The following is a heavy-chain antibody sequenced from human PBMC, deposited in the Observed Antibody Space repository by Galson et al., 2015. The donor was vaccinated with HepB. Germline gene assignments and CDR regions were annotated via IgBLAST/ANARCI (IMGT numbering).Heavy chain of an antibody. Sequence: SETLSLTCTVSGASISSSTYYWGWIRQPPGKGLEWIGLIFYSGSTYYNPSLKSRVTISVDTSKSQFSLRLNSVTAADTAVYYCARQENRVFRYWYFDLWGRATLVTVSS. D-gene: IGHD3-16*01. CDR1: GASISSSTYY. CDR2: IFYSGST. CDR3: ARQENRVFRYWYFDL. J-gene: IGHJ2*01. V-gene: IGHV4-39*01.